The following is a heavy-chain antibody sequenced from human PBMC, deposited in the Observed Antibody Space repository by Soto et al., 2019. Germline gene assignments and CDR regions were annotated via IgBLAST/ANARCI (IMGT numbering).Heavy chain of an antibody. CDR3: GADGSGGLDCFDI. CDR1: GGSISSSNW. J-gene: IGHJ3*02. D-gene: IGHD3-10*01. Sequence: QVQLQESGPGLVKPSGTLSLTCAVSGGSISSSNWWSWVRQPPGKGLEWIGEIYHSGSTNYNPSPKGRGPISLEQSKNQSSLKLSSVPAPDTAVYYSGADGSGGLDCFDIWGQGTMVTVSS. V-gene: IGHV4-4*02. CDR2: IYHSGST.